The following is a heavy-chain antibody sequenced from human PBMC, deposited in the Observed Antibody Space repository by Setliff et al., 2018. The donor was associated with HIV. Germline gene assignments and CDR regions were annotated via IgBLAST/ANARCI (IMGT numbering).Heavy chain of an antibody. V-gene: IGHV4-34*01. J-gene: IGHJ4*02. CDR1: GGSFSDNY. CDR3: ARGEDTMIVVV. CDR2: IYHSGST. Sequence: SETLSLTCAVYGGSFSDNYWGWIRQPPGKGLEWIGGIYHSGSTYYNPSLKSRVTISVDTSKNQFSLKLSSVTAADTAVYYCARGEDTMIVVVWGQGTLVTVSS. D-gene: IGHD3-22*01.